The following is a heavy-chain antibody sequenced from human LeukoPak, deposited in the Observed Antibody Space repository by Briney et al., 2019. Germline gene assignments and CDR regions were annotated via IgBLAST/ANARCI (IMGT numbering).Heavy chain of an antibody. CDR1: GGTFSSYA. V-gene: IGHV1-69*05. D-gene: IGHD3-3*01. CDR3: ATRLITIFGVVIGAFDI. J-gene: IGHJ3*02. Sequence: GSSVKVSCKASGGTFSSYAISWVRQAPGQGLEWMGGIIPIFGTANYAQKFQGRVTITTDESTSTAYMELSSLRSEDTAVYYCATRLITIFGVVIGAFDIWGQGTMVTVSS. CDR2: IIPIFGTA.